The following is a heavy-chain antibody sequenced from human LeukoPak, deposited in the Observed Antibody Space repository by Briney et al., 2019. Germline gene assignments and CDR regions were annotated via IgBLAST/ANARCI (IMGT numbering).Heavy chain of an antibody. CDR1: GGSISSSNYY. CDR2: IYYGGST. CDR3: ARHCSDYSRSRWVDFDY. D-gene: IGHD3-10*01. Sequence: PSETLSLTCTVSGGSISSSNYYWGWIRQPPGKGLEWIASIYYGGSTNYNPSLKSRVTMSVDTSKNLFSLRLTSVTAADTAVYYCARHCSDYSRSRWVDFDYWGQGTLITVSS. V-gene: IGHV4-39*01. J-gene: IGHJ4*02.